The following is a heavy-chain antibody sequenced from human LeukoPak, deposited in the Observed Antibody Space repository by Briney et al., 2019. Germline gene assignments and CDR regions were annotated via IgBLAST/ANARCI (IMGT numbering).Heavy chain of an antibody. V-gene: IGHV4-31*03. CDR3: ALFNYYDSKQDAFDI. Sequence: SQTLSLTCTVSGGSISSGGYYWSWIRQHPGKGLEWIGYIYYSGSTYYNPSLKSRVTISVDTSKNQFSLKLSSVTAADTAVYYCALFNYYDSKQDAFDIWGQGTMVTVSS. D-gene: IGHD3-22*01. CDR1: GGSISSGGYY. J-gene: IGHJ3*02. CDR2: IYYSGST.